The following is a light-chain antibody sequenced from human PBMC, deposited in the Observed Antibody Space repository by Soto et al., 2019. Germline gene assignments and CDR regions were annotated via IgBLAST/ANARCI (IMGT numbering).Light chain of an antibody. CDR1: QSISSW. CDR3: QQYNSYPT. CDR2: KAS. Sequence: LTCRASQSISSWLAWYQQKPGKAPKLLIYKASSLESGVPSRFSGSGSGTEFTLTISSLQPDDFATYYCQQYNSYPTFGQGTKVEIK. V-gene: IGKV1-5*03. J-gene: IGKJ1*01.